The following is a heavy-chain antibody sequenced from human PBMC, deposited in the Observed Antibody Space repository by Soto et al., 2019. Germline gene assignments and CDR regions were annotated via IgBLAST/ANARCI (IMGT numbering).Heavy chain of an antibody. D-gene: IGHD3-22*01. CDR1: AFTFSSYG. CDR3: ARGMYYYDSSGHYYDGFEI. V-gene: IGHV3-33*01. Sequence: ESGGGVVQPGRSLRLSCAASAFTFSSYGMQWVRQAPGKGLEWVGVIWYDATNTSYADSVKGRFTISRDNSRNTVYLQMNSLRVDDTAVYYCARGMYYYDSSGHYYDGFEIWGQGTMVTVS. J-gene: IGHJ3*02. CDR2: IWYDATNT.